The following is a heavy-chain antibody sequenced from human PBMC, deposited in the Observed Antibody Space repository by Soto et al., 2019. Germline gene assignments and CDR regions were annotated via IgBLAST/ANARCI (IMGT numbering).Heavy chain of an antibody. D-gene: IGHD6-19*01. Sequence: TLSLTCAVSGDSISSDYWWNWVRQPPGKGLEWIGEIYHSGSTNYNPSLKSRVTISVDKSNNQFSLELTSVTAADTAVYYCARWQWVASHTWFDPWGQGILVTVSS. CDR1: GDSISSDYW. CDR2: IYHSGST. J-gene: IGHJ5*02. V-gene: IGHV4-4*02. CDR3: ARWQWVASHTWFDP.